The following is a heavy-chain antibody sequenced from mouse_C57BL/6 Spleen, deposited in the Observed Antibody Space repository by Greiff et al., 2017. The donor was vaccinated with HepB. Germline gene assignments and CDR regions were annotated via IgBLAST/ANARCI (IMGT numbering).Heavy chain of an antibody. Sequence: EVMLVESGGGLVKPGGSLKLSCAASGFTFSDYGMHWVRQAPEKGLEWVAYISSGSSTIYYADTVKGRFTISRDNAKNTLFLQMTSLRSEDTAMYYCASPIYYGNLDYAMDYWGQGTSVTVSS. CDR1: GFTFSDYG. D-gene: IGHD2-1*01. V-gene: IGHV5-17*01. J-gene: IGHJ4*01. CDR2: ISSGSSTI. CDR3: ASPIYYGNLDYAMDY.